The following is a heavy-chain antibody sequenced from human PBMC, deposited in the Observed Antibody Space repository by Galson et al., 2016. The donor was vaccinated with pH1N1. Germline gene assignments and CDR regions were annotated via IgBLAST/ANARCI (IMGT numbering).Heavy chain of an antibody. V-gene: IGHV3-30*04. CDR1: GFTFSDNI. Sequence: SLRLSCAASGFTFSDNIMHWVRQAPGKALDWVAFAPFDGREEIYADSVKGRFTISRDESTNTLYLQMSSLRAEDTAVYYCVSENSYETANENNYGTAFDIWGQGTMVIVSS. D-gene: IGHD2-21*02. CDR2: APFDGREE. J-gene: IGHJ3*02. CDR3: VSENSYETANENNYGTAFDI.